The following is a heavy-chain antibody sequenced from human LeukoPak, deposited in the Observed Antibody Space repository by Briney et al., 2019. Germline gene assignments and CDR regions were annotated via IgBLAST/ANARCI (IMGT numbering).Heavy chain of an antibody. CDR1: GGSFSGYY. Sequence: SETLSLTCAVYGGSFSGYYWSWIRQPPGKGLEWIGEINHSGSTNYNPSLKSRVTISVDTSKNQFSLELSSVTAADTAVYYCARTKGRVRGVMSYFDYWGQGTLVTVSS. D-gene: IGHD3-10*01. CDR3: ARTKGRVRGVMSYFDY. V-gene: IGHV4-34*01. CDR2: INHSGST. J-gene: IGHJ4*02.